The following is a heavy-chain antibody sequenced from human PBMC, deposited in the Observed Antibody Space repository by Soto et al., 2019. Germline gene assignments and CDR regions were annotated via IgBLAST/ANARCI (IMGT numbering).Heavy chain of an antibody. V-gene: IGHV1-69*06. Sequence: ASVKVSCKASGGTFSSYAISWVRQAPGQGLEWMGGIIPIFGTANYAQKFQGRVTITADKSTSTAYMELSSLRSEDTAVYYCARGPNYYDSSGYPSFDYWGQGTLVTVSS. CDR1: GGTFSSYA. CDR2: IIPIFGTA. D-gene: IGHD3-22*01. J-gene: IGHJ4*02. CDR3: ARGPNYYDSSGYPSFDY.